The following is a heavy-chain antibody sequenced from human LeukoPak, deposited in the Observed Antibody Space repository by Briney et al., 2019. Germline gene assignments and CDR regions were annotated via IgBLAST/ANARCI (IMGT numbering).Heavy chain of an antibody. CDR2: MNSDGSST. CDR3: ATSIPQPLSVERVRYYGMG. V-gene: IGHV3-74*01. J-gene: IGHJ4*02. Sequence: PGGSLRLSCAASGFTLSSYWMHWVRQAPGKGLVWVSRMNSDGSSTTYADSAKGRFTISRDNGKNTLYLQMNSLRAEDTAVYYCATSIPQPLSVERVRYYGMGWGQGTLVTVSS. D-gene: IGHD3-10*01. CDR1: GFTLSSYW.